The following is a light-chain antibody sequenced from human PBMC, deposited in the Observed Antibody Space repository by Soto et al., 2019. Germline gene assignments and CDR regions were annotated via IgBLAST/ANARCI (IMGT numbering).Light chain of an antibody. V-gene: IGLV2-14*01. CDR1: SGDVGSYKY. CDR2: EVN. Sequence: QSALTQPASVSGSPGQSISVSCIGSSGDVGSYKYVSWYQQHPGKAPKLIIYEVNKRPSGVSDRFSGSKSGNTASLTISGLQAEDEADYYCSSYTITSTLVIFGGGTKLTVL. J-gene: IGLJ2*01. CDR3: SSYTITSTLVI.